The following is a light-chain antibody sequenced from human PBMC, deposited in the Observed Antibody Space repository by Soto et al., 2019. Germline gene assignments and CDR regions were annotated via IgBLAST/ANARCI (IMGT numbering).Light chain of an antibody. V-gene: IGKV3-20*01. CDR1: QRISSEY. CDR2: AAS. Sequence: EILMTQSPGTLSLSPGESATISCGASQRISSEYLAWYKQKPGQVPRLLMSAASTRATGIPDRFTGSGSGTDFTLTISRLEPEDFAVYYCQQSSRSPVTFGQGTRLEIK. CDR3: QQSSRSPVT. J-gene: IGKJ5*01.